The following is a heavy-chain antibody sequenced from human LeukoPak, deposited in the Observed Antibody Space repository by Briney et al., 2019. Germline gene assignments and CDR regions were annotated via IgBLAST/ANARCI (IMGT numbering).Heavy chain of an antibody. CDR1: GFTFSSYW. Sequence: GGSLRLPCAASGFTFSSYWMSWVRQAPGKGLEWVANIKQDGSEKYDVDSVKGPFTISRDNAKNSLYLQMNSLRAEDTAVYYCARRRIAAAGKDFDYWGQGTLVTVSS. CDR2: IKQDGSEK. J-gene: IGHJ4*02. D-gene: IGHD6-13*01. CDR3: ARRRIAAAGKDFDY. V-gene: IGHV3-7*01.